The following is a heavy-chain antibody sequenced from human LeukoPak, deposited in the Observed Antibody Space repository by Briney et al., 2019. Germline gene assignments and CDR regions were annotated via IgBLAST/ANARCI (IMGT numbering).Heavy chain of an antibody. CDR3: AREIVVRGELDY. Sequence: SQTLSLTCDISGHSVSSSSVAWDWVRQSPSRGLERLGRTYYRSKWYNDYAVSVKGRITINPDTSKNQFSLQLNSVTPEDTAVYYCAREIVVRGELDYWGQGTLVTVSS. V-gene: IGHV6-1*01. D-gene: IGHD3-10*01. CDR2: TYYRSKWYN. J-gene: IGHJ4*02. CDR1: GHSVSSSSVA.